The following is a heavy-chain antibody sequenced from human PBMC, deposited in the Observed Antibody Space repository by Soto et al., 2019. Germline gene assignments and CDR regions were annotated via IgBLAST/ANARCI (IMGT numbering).Heavy chain of an antibody. J-gene: IGHJ6*02. CDR1: GYTFTGYY. D-gene: IGHD4-17*01. CDR3: ARGPTTVTLGYYYGMDV. V-gene: IGHV1-2*02. CDR2: INPDSGVT. Sequence: ASVKVSCKASGYTFTGYYLHWVRQAPGQGLEWMGWINPDSGVTNYAQNSQGRVTMTRDTSISTAYMDLSSLRSDDTAVYFCARGPTTVTLGYYYGMDVWGQGTTVTVSS.